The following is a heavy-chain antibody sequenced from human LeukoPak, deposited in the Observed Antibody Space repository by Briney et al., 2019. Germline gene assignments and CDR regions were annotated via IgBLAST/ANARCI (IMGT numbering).Heavy chain of an antibody. V-gene: IGHV3-7*03. J-gene: IGHJ4*02. CDR3: VRLFGGNSLFDY. CDR1: GFNFNNYW. Sequence: PGGSLRLSCAASGFNFNNYWMAWVRQAPGKGLEWVANINEDGGENHYLDSVKGRFTMSRDNAKKSVYLQINSLRAEDTAVYYCVRLFGGNSLFDYWGQGTLVTVSS. D-gene: IGHD4-23*01. CDR2: INEDGGEN.